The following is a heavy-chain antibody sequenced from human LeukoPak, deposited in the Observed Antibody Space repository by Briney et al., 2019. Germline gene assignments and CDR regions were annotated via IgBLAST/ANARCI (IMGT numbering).Heavy chain of an antibody. Sequence: SETRSLTCAVYAGSFSGFYWGWIRQPPGKGREWIGETNHSGSTTYNPSLKSRVTISEDTSKNQFTLKLSSVTAADTAVYYCARGYCSSTSCYTGSNWVDPWGQGTLVTVSS. CDR2: TNHSGST. CDR1: AGSFSGFY. J-gene: IGHJ5*02. D-gene: IGHD2-2*02. CDR3: ARGYCSSTSCYTGSNWVDP. V-gene: IGHV4-34*01.